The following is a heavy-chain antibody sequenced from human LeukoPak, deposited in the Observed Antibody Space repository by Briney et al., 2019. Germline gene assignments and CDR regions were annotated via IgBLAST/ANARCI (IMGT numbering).Heavy chain of an antibody. V-gene: IGHV3-53*01. CDR2: IYSGGTT. D-gene: IGHD5-18*01. CDR1: GFTFSSYA. Sequence: GGSLRLSCAASGFTFSSYAMSWVRQAPGKGLEWVSLIYSGGTTYYSDSVKGRFTISRDNSKNTLYLQMNSLRAEDTAVYYCARGPRYSYGHYSPAKYYYYYYYMDVWGKGTTVTVSS. CDR3: ARGPRYSYGHYSPAKYYYYYYYMDV. J-gene: IGHJ6*03.